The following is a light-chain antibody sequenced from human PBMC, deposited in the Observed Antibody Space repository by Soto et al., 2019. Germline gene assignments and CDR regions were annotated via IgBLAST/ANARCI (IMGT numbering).Light chain of an antibody. V-gene: IGKV1-39*01. CDR2: AAS. Sequence: IQMTHYPSSLSASVGDRVTITCRASQSISSYLNWYQQKQGKAPKLLIYAASSLKSGVPSRFIGSGSGTDFTITISSLQPEDFATYYCQQSYSNPPWTFGQVTKVDIK. CDR1: QSISSY. CDR3: QQSYSNPPWT. J-gene: IGKJ1*01.